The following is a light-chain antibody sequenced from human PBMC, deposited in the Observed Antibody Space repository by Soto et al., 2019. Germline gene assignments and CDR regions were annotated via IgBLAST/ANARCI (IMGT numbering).Light chain of an antibody. Sequence: SYELAQPPSVSVAPGKTAKITCGGNNLRGKSVHWYQQKPGQAPVLVIYYDSDRPSGIPERFSGSNSGNTATLTISRVEAGDEADYYCQVWDSSSHSWVFGGGTKLTVL. CDR2: YDS. V-gene: IGLV3-21*04. CDR3: QVWDSSSHSWV. CDR1: NLRGKS. J-gene: IGLJ3*02.